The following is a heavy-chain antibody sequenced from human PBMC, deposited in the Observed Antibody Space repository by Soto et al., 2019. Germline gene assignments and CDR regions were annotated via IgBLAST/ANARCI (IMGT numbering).Heavy chain of an antibody. V-gene: IGHV1-3*01. J-gene: IGHJ4*02. CDR1: GYTFTNYA. Sequence: QVQLVQSGAEVKKPGASVKVSCKACGYTFTNYAIDWVRQAPGQRLEWMGWINAGNGNTKYSQKFLGRVTITRDTFASTAYMELSSLRSEDTAVYYSARDMGFGLSDYWGQGILVTVSS. CDR3: ARDMGFGLSDY. CDR2: INAGNGNT. D-gene: IGHD3-10*01.